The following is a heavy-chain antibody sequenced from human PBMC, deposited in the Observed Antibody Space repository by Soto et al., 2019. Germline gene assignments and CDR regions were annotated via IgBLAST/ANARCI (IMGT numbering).Heavy chain of an antibody. V-gene: IGHV4-31*03. J-gene: IGHJ5*02. CDR3: ARDQHHNWFDP. Sequence: SETLSLTCTVSGDAIYIGGYYWTWIRQHPGKGLEWIGYIYYSGSTYYNPSRKSRVTISVDTSKNQFSLKLSSVTAADTAVYYCARDQHHNWFDPWGQGTLVTVSS. CDR2: IYYSGST. CDR1: GDAIYIGGYY.